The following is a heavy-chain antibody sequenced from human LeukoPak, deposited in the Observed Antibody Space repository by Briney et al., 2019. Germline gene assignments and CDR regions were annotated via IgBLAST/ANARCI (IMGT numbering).Heavy chain of an antibody. J-gene: IGHJ4*02. CDR2: MYYRGNT. Sequence: SETLSLTCTVSGGSISSYYWSWIRQPPGKGLEWIGYMYYRGNTNYNPSLKSRVTISVDTSKNQFSLKLSSVTAADTAVYYCATGVHGIAAAGDYYFDYWGQGTLVTVSS. D-gene: IGHD6-13*01. CDR3: ATGVHGIAAAGDYYFDY. V-gene: IGHV4-59*01. CDR1: GGSISSYY.